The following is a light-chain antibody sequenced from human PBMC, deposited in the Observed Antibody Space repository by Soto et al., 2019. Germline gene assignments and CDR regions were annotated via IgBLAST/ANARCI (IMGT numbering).Light chain of an antibody. CDR3: SSYTTSNTRQIV. CDR1: RSDVGGYNY. Sequence: QSVLTQPASVSGSPGQSITISCSGTRSDVGGYNYVSWYQHHPGKAPKLMIFDVSNRPSGVSNRFSDSKSGNTASLTISGLQPEDEADYYCSSYTTSNTRQIVFGTGTKVTLL. J-gene: IGLJ1*01. V-gene: IGLV2-14*03. CDR2: DVS.